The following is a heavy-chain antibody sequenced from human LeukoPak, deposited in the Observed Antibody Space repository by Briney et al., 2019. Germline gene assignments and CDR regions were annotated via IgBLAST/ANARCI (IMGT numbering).Heavy chain of an antibody. D-gene: IGHD2-2*03. V-gene: IGHV3-48*01. Sequence: GGSLRLSCATSGFTFTIFGINWVRQAPGKGPEWVSYIDARSGITYYADSVQGRFTISRDNAKESVFLQMNGLRVEDTAVYYCARVWIGAFDIWGQGTMVTVSS. CDR3: ARVWIGAFDI. J-gene: IGHJ3*02. CDR1: GFTFTIFG. CDR2: IDARSGIT.